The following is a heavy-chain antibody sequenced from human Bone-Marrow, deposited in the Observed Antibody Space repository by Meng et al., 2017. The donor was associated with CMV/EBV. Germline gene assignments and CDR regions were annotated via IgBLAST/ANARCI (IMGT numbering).Heavy chain of an antibody. CDR3: AKDGECSSSSCFIGY. V-gene: IGHV3-9*01. J-gene: IGHJ4*02. D-gene: IGHD2-2*01. CDR1: GFTFDDYA. Sequence: GGSLRLSCAASGFTFDDYAMHWVRQAPGKGLEWVSGISWNSGSIGYADSVMGRFTISRDNAKNSLYLQMNSLRAEDTALYYCAKDGECSSSSCFIGYWGQGTLVTGSS. CDR2: ISWNSGSI.